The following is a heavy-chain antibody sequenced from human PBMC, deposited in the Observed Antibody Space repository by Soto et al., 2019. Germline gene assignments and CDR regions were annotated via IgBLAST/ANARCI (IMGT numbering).Heavy chain of an antibody. J-gene: IGHJ4*02. CDR1: GFSIQTSGF. CDR3: ARGRSFSTVAVLIDY. V-gene: IGHV4-38-2*01. CDR2: ISHSGRA. Sequence: PWGTLCLTCGVSGFSIQTSGFCCCSRQPPGKGLEWIRLISHSGRAISHPSFASRATVSLDTTNNAFSLTLKSVTAADTAVYYCARGRSFSTVAVLIDYWRQGTLVTVSS. D-gene: IGHD2-2*01.